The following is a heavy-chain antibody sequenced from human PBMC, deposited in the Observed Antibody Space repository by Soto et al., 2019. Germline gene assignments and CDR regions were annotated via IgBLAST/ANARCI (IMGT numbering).Heavy chain of an antibody. V-gene: IGHV1-18*01. Sequence: QVQLVQSGAEVKKPGASVKVSCKASGYTFTSYGIIWVRQAPGQGLEWMGWISAYNGNTNYAQKLQGRVTMTTDTSTSTAYMELRSLRSDDTAVYYCARDPMYYDILTGYYNPNWFDPWGQGTLVTVSS. CDR3: ARDPMYYDILTGYYNPNWFDP. CDR2: ISAYNGNT. J-gene: IGHJ5*02. CDR1: GYTFTSYG. D-gene: IGHD3-9*01.